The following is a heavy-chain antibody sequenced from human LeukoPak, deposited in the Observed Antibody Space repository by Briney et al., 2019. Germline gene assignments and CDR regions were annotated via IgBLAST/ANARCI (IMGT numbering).Heavy chain of an antibody. CDR1: GFTFNNYW. CDR2: IKQDGSAK. D-gene: IGHD4-17*01. J-gene: IGHJ4*02. Sequence: GGSLRLSCAASGFTFNNYWMSWVRQAPGKGLEWVANIKQDGSAKYYEDSVKGRFTISRDNAKNSLYLQMNSLTAEDTAVYYCTTEPSYGDYGGGVDYWGQGTLVTVSS. V-gene: IGHV3-7*05. CDR3: TTEPSYGDYGGGVDY.